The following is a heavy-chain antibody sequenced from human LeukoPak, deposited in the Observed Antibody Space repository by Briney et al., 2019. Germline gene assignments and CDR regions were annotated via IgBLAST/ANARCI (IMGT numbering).Heavy chain of an antibody. J-gene: IGHJ4*02. Sequence: GGSLRLSCAPSGFTFGSYAMSWFRQAPGKGLEWVSAISGGGGHTYYADSVKGRFTISRDNSKNMLYLQMSSLRAEDTAVYYCAKAFGYCSGGTCYTDYWGQGTLVTVSS. V-gene: IGHV3-23*01. CDR1: GFTFGSYA. D-gene: IGHD2-15*01. CDR2: ISGGGGHT. CDR3: AKAFGYCSGGTCYTDY.